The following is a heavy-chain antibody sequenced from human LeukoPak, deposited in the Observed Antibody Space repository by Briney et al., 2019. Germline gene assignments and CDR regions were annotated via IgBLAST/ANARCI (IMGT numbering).Heavy chain of an antibody. CDR1: GFTFSNYW. J-gene: IGHJ6*03. D-gene: IGHD6-13*01. CDR2: IKQDGSEK. CDR3: AKDSLLFFRQLVPYYYYYYMDV. V-gene: IGHV3-7*01. Sequence: SGGSLRLSCAASGFTFSNYWMSWVRQAPGKGLEWVANIKQDGSEKYYVDSVKGRFTISRDNSKNTLYLQMNSLRAGDTAVYYCAKDSLLFFRQLVPYYYYYYMDVWGKGTTVTISS.